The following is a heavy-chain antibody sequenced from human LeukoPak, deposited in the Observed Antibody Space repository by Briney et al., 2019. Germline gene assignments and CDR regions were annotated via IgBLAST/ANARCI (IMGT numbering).Heavy chain of an antibody. CDR2: ISAYNGNT. CDR1: GYTFTSYG. D-gene: IGHD2-2*01. CDR3: ARDPSYCSSTSCVGPYYYYYYGMDV. J-gene: IGHJ6*02. Sequence: ASVKVSCKASGYTFTSYGISWVRRAPGQGLEWMGWISAYNGNTNYAQKLQGRVTMTTDTSTSTAYMELRSLRSDDTAVYYCARDPSYCSSTSCVGPYYYYYYGMDVRGQGTTVTVSS. V-gene: IGHV1-18*04.